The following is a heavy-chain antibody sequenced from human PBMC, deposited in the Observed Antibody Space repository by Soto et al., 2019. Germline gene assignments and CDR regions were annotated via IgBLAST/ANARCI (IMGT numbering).Heavy chain of an antibody. V-gene: IGHV3-23*01. Sequence: GGSLRLSCAASGFTFSSYAMSWVRQAPGKGLEWVSAISANGGITDYADSVKGRFTISRDNFQNILSLQMDSLRGDDTAFYFCAKDKYTDSVRKVWFFDYWGRGTLVTVSS. CDR2: ISANGGIT. D-gene: IGHD2-15*01. CDR3: AKDKYTDSVRKVWFFDY. CDR1: GFTFSSYA. J-gene: IGHJ2*01.